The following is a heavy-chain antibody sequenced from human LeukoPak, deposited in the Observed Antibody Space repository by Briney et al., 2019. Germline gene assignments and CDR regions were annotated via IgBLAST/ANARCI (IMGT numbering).Heavy chain of an antibody. J-gene: IGHJ3*02. Sequence: SETLSLTCAVYGGSFSGYYWSWIRQPPGKGLEWIGEINHSGSTNYNPSLKSRVTISVYTSKNQFSLKLSSVTAADTAVYYCARNWEVVTAIGAFDIWGQGTMVTVSS. D-gene: IGHD2-21*02. CDR1: GGSFSGYY. CDR2: INHSGST. V-gene: IGHV4-34*01. CDR3: ARNWEVVTAIGAFDI.